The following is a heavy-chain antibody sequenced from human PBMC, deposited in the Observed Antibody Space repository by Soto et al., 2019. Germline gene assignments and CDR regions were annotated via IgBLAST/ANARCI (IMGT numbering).Heavy chain of an antibody. CDR2: ISAYNGNT. V-gene: IGHV1-18*01. Sequence: ASVKVSCKASGYTFASYGIRWVRQAPGQGLEWMGWISAYNGNTNYAQKLQGRVTMTTDTSTSTAYMELRSLRSDDTAVYYCARADKGDYYYFYYMDVWGKGTTVTVSS. CDR3: ARADKGDYYYFYYMDV. CDR1: GYTFASYG. J-gene: IGHJ6*03.